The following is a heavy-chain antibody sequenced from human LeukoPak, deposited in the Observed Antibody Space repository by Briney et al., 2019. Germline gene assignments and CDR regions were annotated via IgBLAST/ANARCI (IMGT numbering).Heavy chain of an antibody. Sequence: SVKVSCKASGGPFTSYAISWVRQAPGHGLEWMGRIIPIFGIANYAQKFQGRGTITAAKSTSTAYMELSSMRSEDTAVYYCASGGPDIVVVPSAAYFDYWGQGTLVTVSS. CDR2: IIPIFGIA. CDR1: GGPFTSYA. D-gene: IGHD2-2*01. J-gene: IGHJ4*02. CDR3: ASGGPDIVVVPSAAYFDY. V-gene: IGHV1-69*04.